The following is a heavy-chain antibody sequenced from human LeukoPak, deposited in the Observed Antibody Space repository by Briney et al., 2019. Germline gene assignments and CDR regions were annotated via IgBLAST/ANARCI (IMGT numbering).Heavy chain of an antibody. Sequence: GGSLRLSCAASGFTFSIYWMSSVRQAPGKGPEWVANIKQDGSEKYYVDSVKGRFTISRDNAKNSLYLQMNSLRVEDTAVYYCARYHFYYGSGSYSNWGQGTLVTVSS. V-gene: IGHV3-7*04. CDR2: IKQDGSEK. CDR3: ARYHFYYGSGSYSN. CDR1: GFTFSIYW. D-gene: IGHD3-10*01. J-gene: IGHJ4*02.